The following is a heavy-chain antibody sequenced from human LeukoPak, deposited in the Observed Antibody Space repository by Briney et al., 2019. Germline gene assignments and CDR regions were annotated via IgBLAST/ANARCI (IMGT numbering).Heavy chain of an antibody. J-gene: IGHJ5*02. D-gene: IGHD5-18*01. CDR2: FDPEDGET. V-gene: IGHV1-24*01. CDR3: ATDLVRTAMGRFDP. Sequence: ASVKVSCKVSGYTLTELSMHWVRQAPGKGLEWMGGFDPEDGETIYAQKFQGRVTMTEDTSTATAYMERSSLRSEDTAVYYCATDLVRTAMGRFDPWGQGTLVTVSS. CDR1: GYTLTELS.